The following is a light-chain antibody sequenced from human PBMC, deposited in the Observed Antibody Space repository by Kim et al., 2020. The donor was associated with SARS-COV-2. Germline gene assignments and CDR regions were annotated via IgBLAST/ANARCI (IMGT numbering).Light chain of an antibody. CDR3: SSYTSNSTHVV. CDR1: SSNVGGYNY. Sequence: SITISCTGASSNVGGYNYVSWYQQHHGKAPQLMIYDVSNRPSGVSNRFSGSKSGNTASLTITGLQAEDEADYYCSSYTSNSTHVVFGGGTQLTVL. J-gene: IGLJ2*01. V-gene: IGLV2-14*03. CDR2: DVS.